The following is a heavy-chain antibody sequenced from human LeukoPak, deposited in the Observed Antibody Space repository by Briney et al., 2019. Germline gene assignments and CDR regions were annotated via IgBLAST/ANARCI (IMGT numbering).Heavy chain of an antibody. CDR1: GYTFTGYY. CDR2: INPNSGGT. CDR3: ASRYCSGSSCYSRY. J-gene: IGHJ4*02. Sequence: ASVKVSCKASGYTFTGYYMHWVRQAPGQGREWMVWINPNSGGTNYAQQFQGRVTITRDTAISTDYMEQSRLRSDDTAVYYCASRYCSGSSCYSRYWGQGTLVTVSS. V-gene: IGHV1-2*02. D-gene: IGHD2-15*01.